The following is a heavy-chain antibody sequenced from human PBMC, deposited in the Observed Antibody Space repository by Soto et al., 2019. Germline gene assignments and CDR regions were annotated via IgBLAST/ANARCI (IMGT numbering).Heavy chain of an antibody. CDR3: AREGVRTYYDFWSGYPNWFDP. V-gene: IGHV1-8*01. J-gene: IGHJ5*02. D-gene: IGHD3-3*01. CDR2: MNPNSGNT. Sequence: GASVKVSCKASGYTFTSYDINWVRQATGQGLEWMGWMNPNSGNTGYAQKFQGRVTMTRNTSISTAYMELSSPRSEDTAVYYCAREGVRTYYDFWSGYPNWFDPWGQGTLVTVSS. CDR1: GYTFTSYD.